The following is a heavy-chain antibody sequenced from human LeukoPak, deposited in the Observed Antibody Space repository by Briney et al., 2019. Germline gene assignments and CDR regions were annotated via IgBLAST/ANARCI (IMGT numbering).Heavy chain of an antibody. D-gene: IGHD1-26*01. CDR1: GFTFSSYS. Sequence: GGSLRLSCAASGFTFSSYSMNWVRQAPGKGLEWVSYLSSSSSTIYYADSVKGRFTISRDNAKNSLYLQMNSLRAEDTAVYYCARTSGSYGLDYWGQGTLVTVSS. CDR2: LSSSSSTI. V-gene: IGHV3-48*04. CDR3: ARTSGSYGLDY. J-gene: IGHJ4*02.